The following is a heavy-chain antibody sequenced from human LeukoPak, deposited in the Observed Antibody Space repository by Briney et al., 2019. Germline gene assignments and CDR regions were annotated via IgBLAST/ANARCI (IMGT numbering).Heavy chain of an antibody. V-gene: IGHV1-2*02. D-gene: IGHD2-21*02. CDR2: INAHSGVT. CDR3: AREMGVVTATADY. Sequence: ASVKVSCKASGYTFSAYYMHWVRQAPGQGLEWMGWINAHSGVTDYAQKFQGRVTMTRDTSISTAYMELSKLQSDDTADYYCAREMGVVTATADYWGQGTLVTVSS. CDR1: GYTFSAYY. J-gene: IGHJ4*02.